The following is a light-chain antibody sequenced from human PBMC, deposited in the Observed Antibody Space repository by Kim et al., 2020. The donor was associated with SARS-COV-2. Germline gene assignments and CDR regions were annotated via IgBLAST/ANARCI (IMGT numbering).Light chain of an antibody. Sequence: VSPGELATLPWRPPQSVISILAWYQEKPGQAPCLLLYGPSPRAAGIPARFRGSGSGTEFTLTISSLQSEDFAVYYFQQYNNWPRTFGQGTTV. V-gene: IGKV3-15*01. J-gene: IGKJ1*01. CDR3: QQYNNWPRT. CDR2: GPS. CDR1: QSVISI.